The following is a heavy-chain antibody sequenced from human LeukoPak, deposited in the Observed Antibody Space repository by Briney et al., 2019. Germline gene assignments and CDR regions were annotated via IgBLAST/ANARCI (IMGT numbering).Heavy chain of an antibody. CDR2: IYYSGST. CDR3: ARAYLRSLDY. Sequence: SETLSLTCTVSGVSISSSSYYWGWIGQPQGKGLEWIGSIYYSGSTYYDPSLKGRVTISVDTSKNQFSLKLSSVTAADTAVYYCARAYLRSLDYWGQGTLVTVSS. J-gene: IGHJ4*02. D-gene: IGHD3-3*01. CDR1: GVSISSSSYY. V-gene: IGHV4-39*01.